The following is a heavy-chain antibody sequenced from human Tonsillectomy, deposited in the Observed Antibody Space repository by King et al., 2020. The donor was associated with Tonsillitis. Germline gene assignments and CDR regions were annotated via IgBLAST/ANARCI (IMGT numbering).Heavy chain of an antibody. CDR3: ARPDNEYSSSWYDPPFDY. D-gene: IGHD6-13*01. Sequence: VQLVESGGGLVKPGGSLRISCAASGFIFSDYYMNWIRQAPGKGLEWVSYISSSGNTIYYVDSVKGRFTISRDNAKNSLYLQMNSLRAEDTAVYYCARPDNEYSSSWYDPPFDYWGQGTLVTVSS. J-gene: IGHJ4*02. CDR2: ISSSGNTI. CDR1: GFIFSDYY. V-gene: IGHV3-11*01.